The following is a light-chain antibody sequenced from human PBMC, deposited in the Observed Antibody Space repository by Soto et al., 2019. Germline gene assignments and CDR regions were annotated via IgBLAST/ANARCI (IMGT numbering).Light chain of an antibody. CDR3: SSYTSRSTLVV. CDR1: SSDVGGYNY. J-gene: IGLJ2*01. Sequence: QSALTQPASVSGSPGQSITISCTGTSSDVGGYNYVSWYQQHPGKAPKLMIYEVSNRPSGVSNRFSGSKSGNTASLTISGLQAEDEADYYCSSYTSRSTLVVFGGGTTVTVL. V-gene: IGLV2-14*01. CDR2: EVS.